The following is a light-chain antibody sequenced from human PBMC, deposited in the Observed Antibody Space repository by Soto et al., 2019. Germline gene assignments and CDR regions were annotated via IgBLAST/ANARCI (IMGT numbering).Light chain of an antibody. Sequence: QSALTQPPSASGSPGQSVTISCTGTSSDVGGYNYVSWYQQHPGKAPKLMIYEVSKRPSGVPDRFSGSKSGNTASLTVSGLQAEDEAEYNFSSYAGSNNYVFGPGTKDT. J-gene: IGLJ1*01. V-gene: IGLV2-8*01. CDR3: SSYAGSNNYV. CDR2: EVS. CDR1: SSDVGGYNY.